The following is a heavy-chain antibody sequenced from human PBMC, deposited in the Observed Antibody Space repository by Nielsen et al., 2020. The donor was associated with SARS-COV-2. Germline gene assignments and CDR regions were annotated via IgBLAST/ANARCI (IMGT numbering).Heavy chain of an antibody. D-gene: IGHD3-3*01. CDR3: AGRKHDFWSGFYGMDV. CDR1: GGSISSSSYY. CDR2: IYYSGST. V-gene: IGHV4-39*01. J-gene: IGHJ6*02. Sequence: SETLSLTCTVSGGSISSSSYYWGWIRQPPGKGLEWIGSIYYSGSTYYNPSLKSRDTISVDTSKNQFSLKLSSVTAADTAVYYCAGRKHDFWSGFYGMDVWGQGTTVTVSS.